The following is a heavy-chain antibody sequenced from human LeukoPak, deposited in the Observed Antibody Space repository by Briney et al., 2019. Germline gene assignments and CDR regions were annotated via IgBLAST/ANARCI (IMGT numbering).Heavy chain of an antibody. Sequence: PGGSLRLSCAASGFTFSSYSMNWVRQAPGKGLEWVSSISSSSRYKYYADSVKGRLTISRDNAKNSLYLQMNSLRAEDTAVYYCASGLDPAYSSSWYGDYWGQGTLVTVSS. CDR1: GFTFSSYS. D-gene: IGHD6-13*01. CDR3: ASGLDPAYSSSWYGDY. V-gene: IGHV3-21*01. J-gene: IGHJ4*02. CDR2: ISSSSRYK.